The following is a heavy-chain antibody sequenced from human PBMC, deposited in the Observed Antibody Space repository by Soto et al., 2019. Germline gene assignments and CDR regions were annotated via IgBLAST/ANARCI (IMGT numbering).Heavy chain of an antibody. Sequence: SETLSLTCTVSGGSINNHYWSWIRRPPGQGLEWIGYIYYSGSTNYNPSLKSRVTMSVDTSKNQFSLKLSSLTAADTAIYYCARANWFFDYWGQGTLVTVSS. CDR2: IYYSGST. CDR3: ARANWFFDY. D-gene: IGHD7-27*01. J-gene: IGHJ4*02. V-gene: IGHV4-59*11. CDR1: GGSINNHY.